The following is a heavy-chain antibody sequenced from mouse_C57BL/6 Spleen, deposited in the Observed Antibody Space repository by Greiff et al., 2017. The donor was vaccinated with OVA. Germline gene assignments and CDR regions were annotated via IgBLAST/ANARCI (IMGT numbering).Heavy chain of an antibody. CDR1: GYTFTSYW. D-gene: IGHD1-1*01. V-gene: IGHV1-55*01. CDR2: IYPGSGST. CDR3: ARYYYGSSVYAMDY. J-gene: IGHJ4*01. Sequence: QVQLQQSGAELVKPGASVKMSCKASGYTFTSYWITWVKQRPGQGLEWIGDIYPGSGSTNYNEKFKSKATLTVDTSSSTAYMQLSSLTSEDSAVYYCARYYYGSSVYAMDYWGQGTSVTVSS.